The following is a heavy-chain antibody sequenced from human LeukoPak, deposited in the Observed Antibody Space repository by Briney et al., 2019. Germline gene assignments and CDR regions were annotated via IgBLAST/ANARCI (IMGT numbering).Heavy chain of an antibody. CDR3: ARDPAYGGMDY. Sequence: PSETLSLTCTVSGGSISSYYWSWIRQPPGKGLEWIGYIYYSGSTNYNPSLKSRVTISVDTSKNQFSLKLSSVTAADTAVYYCARDPAYGGMDYWGQGTLVTVSS. J-gene: IGHJ4*02. CDR1: GGSISSYY. CDR2: IYYSGST. V-gene: IGHV4-59*01. D-gene: IGHD3-16*01.